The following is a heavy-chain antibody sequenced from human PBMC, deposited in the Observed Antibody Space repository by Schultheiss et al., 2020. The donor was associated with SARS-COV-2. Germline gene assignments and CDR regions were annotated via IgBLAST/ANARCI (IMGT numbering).Heavy chain of an antibody. CDR2: ISGSGGST. D-gene: IGHD5-18*01. CDR3: ARDQPSRIQLWLPYGMDV. J-gene: IGHJ6*02. Sequence: GESLKISCAASGFTFSSYAMSWVRQAPGKGLEWVSAISGSGGSTYYADSVKGRFTISRDNSKNTLYLQVNSLRAEDTAVYYCARDQPSRIQLWLPYGMDVWGQGTTVTVSS. V-gene: IGHV3-23*01. CDR1: GFTFSSYA.